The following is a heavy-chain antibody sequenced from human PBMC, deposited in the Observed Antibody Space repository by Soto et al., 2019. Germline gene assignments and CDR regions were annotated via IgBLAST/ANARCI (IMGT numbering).Heavy chain of an antibody. CDR3: ARGGGRARDDAFDI. D-gene: IGHD6-6*01. J-gene: IGHJ3*02. CDR1: GFTVSSNY. CDR2: IYSGGST. V-gene: IGHV3-53*01. Sequence: GGSLRLSCAASGFTVSSNYMSWVRQAPGKGLEWVSVIYSGGSTYYADSVKGRFTISRDNSKNTLYLQMNSLRAEDTDVYYCARGGGRARDDAFDIWGQGTMVTVSS.